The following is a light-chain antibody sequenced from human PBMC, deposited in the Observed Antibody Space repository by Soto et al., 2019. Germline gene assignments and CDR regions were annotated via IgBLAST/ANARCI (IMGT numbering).Light chain of an antibody. V-gene: IGKV1-39*01. Sequence: DIQMTQSPSSLSASVGDRVTITCRASQSISSYLNWYQQKPGKAPKLLIYAASSLQSGVPSRFSGSGSGTDFTLTIRSLQPEDFATYYCQQSYSTPPATFGQGTKLEIK. CDR1: QSISSY. CDR2: AAS. J-gene: IGKJ2*01. CDR3: QQSYSTPPAT.